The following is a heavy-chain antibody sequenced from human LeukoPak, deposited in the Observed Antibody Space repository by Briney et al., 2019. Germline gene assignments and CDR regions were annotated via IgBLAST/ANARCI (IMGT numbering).Heavy chain of an antibody. D-gene: IGHD2-2*01. CDR1: GGTFSSYA. CDR3: ASLVPAPRGFDY. Sequence: ASVKVSCKASGGTFSSYAISWVRQAPGQGLEWMGWINPNSGGTNYAQKFQGRVTMTRDTSISTAYMELSRLRSDDTAVYYCASLVPAPRGFDYWGQGTLVTVSS. CDR2: INPNSGGT. J-gene: IGHJ4*02. V-gene: IGHV1-2*02.